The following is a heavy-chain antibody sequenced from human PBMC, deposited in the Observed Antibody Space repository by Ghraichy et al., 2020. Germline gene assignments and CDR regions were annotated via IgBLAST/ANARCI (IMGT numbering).Heavy chain of an antibody. D-gene: IGHD2-2*01. J-gene: IGHJ6*02. CDR2: IYYSGST. CDR1: GGSISSYY. Sequence: ETLSLTCTVSGGSISSYYWSWIRQPPGKGLEWIGYIYYSGSTNYNPSLKSRVTISVDTSKNQFSLKLSSVTAADTAVYYCARGSPSVVPAYYGMDVWGQGTTVTVSS. CDR3: ARGSPSVVPAYYGMDV. V-gene: IGHV4-59*01.